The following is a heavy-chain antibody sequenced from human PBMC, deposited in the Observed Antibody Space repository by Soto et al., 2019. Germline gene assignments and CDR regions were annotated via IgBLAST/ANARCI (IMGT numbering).Heavy chain of an antibody. CDR1: GFTFSSYA. D-gene: IGHD6-19*01. Sequence: GGSLRLSCAASGFTFSSYAMSWVRQAPGKGLEWVSAISGSGGSTYYADSVKGRFTISRDNSKNTLYLQMNSLRAEDTAVYYCAKGNSSGWSGYYFDYWGQGTLVTVSS. CDR2: ISGSGGST. V-gene: IGHV3-23*01. J-gene: IGHJ4*02. CDR3: AKGNSSGWSGYYFDY.